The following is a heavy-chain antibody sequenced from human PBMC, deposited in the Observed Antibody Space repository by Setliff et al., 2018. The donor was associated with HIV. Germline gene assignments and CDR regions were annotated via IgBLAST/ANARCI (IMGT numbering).Heavy chain of an antibody. D-gene: IGHD3-22*01. J-gene: IGHJ6*02. CDR2: IYYSGST. Sequence: PSETLSLTCTVSGGSISSYYWSWIRQPPGKGLEWIGYIYYSGSTNYNPSLKSRVTISVDTSKNQFSLKLSSVTAADTAVYYCARGTYYYGSSGYFNYYYGTDVWGQGTTVTVSS. V-gene: IGHV4-59*01. CDR3: ARGTYYYGSSGYFNYYYGTDV. CDR1: GGSISSYY.